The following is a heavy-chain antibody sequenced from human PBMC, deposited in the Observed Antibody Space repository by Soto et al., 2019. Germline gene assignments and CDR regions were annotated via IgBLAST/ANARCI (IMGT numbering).Heavy chain of an antibody. CDR2: IYFSGTT. CDR1: GCSISSGGYY. CDR3: ARHTSGHDQLDN. Sequence: SETLSFTCTFSGCSISSGGYYWSWIRQNPGKGLEWIGYIYFSGTTYYNPSLKSRVTMSVDTSKNQFSLKVSSVTAADTAGEYSARHTSGHDQLDNRGQATLVTGPS. J-gene: IGHJ4*01. V-gene: IGHV4-31*03. D-gene: IGHD5-12*01.